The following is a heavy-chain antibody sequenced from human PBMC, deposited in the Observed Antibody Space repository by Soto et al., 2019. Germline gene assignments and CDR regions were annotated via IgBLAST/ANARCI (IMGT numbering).Heavy chain of an antibody. Sequence: SETLSLTCTVSGGSISSYYWSWIRQPPGKGLEWIGYIYYSGSTNYNPSLKSRVTISVDTSKDQFSLKLSSVTAADTAVYYCARRYGGSIDYWGQGTLVTVSS. CDR1: GGSISSYY. D-gene: IGHD2-15*01. V-gene: IGHV4-59*08. J-gene: IGHJ4*02. CDR2: IYYSGST. CDR3: ARRYGGSIDY.